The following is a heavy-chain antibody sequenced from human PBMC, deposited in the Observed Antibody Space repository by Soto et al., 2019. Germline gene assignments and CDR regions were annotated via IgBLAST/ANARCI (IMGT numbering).Heavy chain of an antibody. V-gene: IGHV4-39*01. CDR3: AIASPVDTAP. D-gene: IGHD3-3*02. CDR2: ICYSGST. Sequence: IRQPPGKGLEWIGSICYSGSTYYNPSIKSRVTISVDTSKNQFSLKLSSVTASDTAVYYCAIASPVDTAPCGQATTLTVSS. J-gene: IGHJ6*02.